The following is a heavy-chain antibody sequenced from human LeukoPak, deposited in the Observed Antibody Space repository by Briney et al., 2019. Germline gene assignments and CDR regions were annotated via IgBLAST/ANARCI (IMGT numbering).Heavy chain of an antibody. CDR1: GFTFSSYA. J-gene: IGHJ4*02. Sequence: GGSLRLSCAASGFTFSSYAMSWVRQAPGKGLEWVSAISGSGGSTYYADSVKGRFTVSRDNSKNTLYPQMNSLRAEDTAVYYCAKGGDYTPFDYWGQGTLVTVSS. D-gene: IGHD4-17*01. V-gene: IGHV3-23*01. CDR2: ISGSGGST. CDR3: AKGGDYTPFDY.